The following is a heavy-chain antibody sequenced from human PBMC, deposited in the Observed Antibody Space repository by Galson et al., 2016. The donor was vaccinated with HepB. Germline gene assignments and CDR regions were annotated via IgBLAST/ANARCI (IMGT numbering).Heavy chain of an antibody. CDR3: ARRRGYTISPNLYYYDY. Sequence: SVKVSCKGSGYTFTSYDIGWVRQASGQGLEWIGWMNPTSGNTGYAQRFQGRVTLTRSTSMNIAYMELSSLVSEDTAVYFCARRRGYTISPNLYYYDYWGQGTLVAVSS. J-gene: IGHJ4*02. CDR1: GYTFTSYD. CDR2: MNPTSGNT. D-gene: IGHD5-12*01. V-gene: IGHV1-8*01.